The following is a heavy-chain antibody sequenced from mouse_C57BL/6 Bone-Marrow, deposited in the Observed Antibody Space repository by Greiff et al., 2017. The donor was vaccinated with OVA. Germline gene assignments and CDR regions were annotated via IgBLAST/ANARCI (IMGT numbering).Heavy chain of an antibody. V-gene: IGHV1-20*01. Sequence: EVQVVESGPELVKPGDSVKISCKASGYSFTGYFMNWVMQSHGKSLEWIGRINPYNGDTFYNQKFKGKATLTVDKSSSTAHMELRSLTSEDSAVYYCARSLLGGYGSPYAMDYWGQGTSVTVSS. CDR1: GYSFTGYF. CDR2: INPYNGDT. J-gene: IGHJ4*01. D-gene: IGHD1-1*01. CDR3: ARSLLGGYGSPYAMDY.